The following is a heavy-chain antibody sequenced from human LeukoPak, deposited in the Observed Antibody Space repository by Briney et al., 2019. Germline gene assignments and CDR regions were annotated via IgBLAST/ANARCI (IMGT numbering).Heavy chain of an antibody. CDR3: ASPLSGWFGFDY. D-gene: IGHD2-15*01. J-gene: IGHJ4*02. CDR1: GATFSSYA. V-gene: IGHV1-69*06. CDR2: IIPIFGTA. Sequence: SVKVSCRASGATFSSYAISWVRQAPGQGLEWMGGIIPIFGTANYAQKFQGRVTITADKSTSTAYMELSSLRSEDTAVYYCASPLSGWFGFDYWGQGTLVTVSS.